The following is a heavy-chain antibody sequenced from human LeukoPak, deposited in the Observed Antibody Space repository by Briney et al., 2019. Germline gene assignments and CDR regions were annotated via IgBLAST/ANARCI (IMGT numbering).Heavy chain of an antibody. J-gene: IGHJ4*02. CDR2: ISWNSGSI. Sequence: PGRSLRLSCAASGFTFDDYAMHWVRQAPGKGLEWVSGISWNSGSIGYADSVKGRFTISRDNAKNSLYLQMNSLRAEDTALYYCAKDTDSSGSSNFDYWGQGTLVTVSS. V-gene: IGHV3-9*01. D-gene: IGHD3-22*01. CDR1: GFTFDDYA. CDR3: AKDTDSSGSSNFDY.